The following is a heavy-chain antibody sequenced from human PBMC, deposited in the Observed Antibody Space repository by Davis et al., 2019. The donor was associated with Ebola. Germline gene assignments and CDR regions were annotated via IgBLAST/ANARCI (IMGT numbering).Heavy chain of an antibody. CDR2: ISGSGGST. Sequence: PGASLRLSCAASGFTFSSYAMSWVRQAPGKGLEWVSAISGSGGSTYYADSVKGRFTISRDNSKNMLYLQMKTLRAEDTDVYYCANRITIFGVVMPDYYYYGMDVWGQGTTVTVSS. J-gene: IGHJ6*02. CDR3: ANRITIFGVVMPDYYYYGMDV. CDR1: GFTFSSYA. V-gene: IGHV3-23*01. D-gene: IGHD3-3*01.